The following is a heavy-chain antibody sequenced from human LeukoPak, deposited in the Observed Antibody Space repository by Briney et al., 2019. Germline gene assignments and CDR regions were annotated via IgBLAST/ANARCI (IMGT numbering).Heavy chain of an antibody. Sequence: GGSLRLSCAASGFTFDDYGMSWVRQAPGKGLEWVSGINWNGGSTGHADSVKGRFTISRDNAKNSLYLQMNSLRAEDTALYYCARDPHVEMATIGDYWGQGTLVTVSS. CDR1: GFTFDDYG. CDR3: ARDPHVEMATIGDY. D-gene: IGHD5-24*01. CDR2: INWNGGST. V-gene: IGHV3-20*04. J-gene: IGHJ4*02.